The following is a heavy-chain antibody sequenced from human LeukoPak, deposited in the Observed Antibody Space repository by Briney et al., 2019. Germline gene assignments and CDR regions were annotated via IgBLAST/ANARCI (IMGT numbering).Heavy chain of an antibody. D-gene: IGHD3-10*01. CDR3: AKFRPLRGPPGDYFDY. V-gene: IGHV3-23*01. Sequence: GGSLRLSCAASGFTFSSYGMSWVRQAPGKGLEWVSAISGSGGSTYYADSVKGRFTISRDNSKNTLYLQMNSLRAEDTAVYYCAKFRPLRGPPGDYFDYWGQGTLVTVSS. J-gene: IGHJ4*02. CDR1: GFTFSSYG. CDR2: ISGSGGST.